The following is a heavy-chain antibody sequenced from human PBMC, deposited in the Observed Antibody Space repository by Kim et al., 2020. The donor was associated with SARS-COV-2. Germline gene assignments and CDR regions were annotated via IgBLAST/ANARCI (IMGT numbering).Heavy chain of an antibody. CDR2: FDPEDGET. D-gene: IGHD1-26*01. J-gene: IGHJ3*02. CDR1: GYTLTELS. CDR3: ATKSESVGDTACYAFDI. Sequence: ASVKVSCKVSGYTLTELSMHWVRQAPGKGLEWMGGFDPEDGETIYAQKLQGRVTMTEDTFTDTTYMERSSLRSEDTAVYYCATKSESVGDTACYAFDIWVQGIMVTVSS. V-gene: IGHV1-24*01.